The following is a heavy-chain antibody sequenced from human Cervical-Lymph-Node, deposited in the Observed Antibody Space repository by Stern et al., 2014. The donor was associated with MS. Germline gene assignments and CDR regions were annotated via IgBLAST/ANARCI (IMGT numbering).Heavy chain of an antibody. J-gene: IGHJ4*02. CDR3: ARSYGSGSLIDS. CDR2: IERDGSEK. D-gene: IGHD3-10*01. CDR1: AFTFSSFC. Sequence: EEQLVRSGGGLVQPGGSLSLSWAASAFTFSSFCMSWVRQAPWKGLEWVDNIERDGSEKYYVASVKGRFTISRDNAKNSLYLQMNRLRAEDTAVYYCARSYGSGSLIDSWGQGTLVTVSS. V-gene: IGHV3-7*01.